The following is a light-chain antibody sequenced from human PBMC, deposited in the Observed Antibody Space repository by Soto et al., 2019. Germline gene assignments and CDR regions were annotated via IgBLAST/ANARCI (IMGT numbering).Light chain of an antibody. CDR1: TGAVTSGYY. Sequence: QAVVTQEPSLTVSPGGTVTLTCATSTGAVTSGYYPNWFQQKPGQAPRALIYSTNNKYSWTPARFSGSLLGGKAALTLSGVQLADEADYNCILYYGGHLGVFGGGTKLTVL. CDR2: STN. V-gene: IGLV7-43*01. CDR3: ILYYGGHLGV. J-gene: IGLJ2*01.